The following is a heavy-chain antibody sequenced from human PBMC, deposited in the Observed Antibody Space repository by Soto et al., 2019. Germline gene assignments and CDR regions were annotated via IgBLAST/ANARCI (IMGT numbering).Heavy chain of an antibody. D-gene: IGHD3-16*02. CDR1: GGSFSGYY. CDR2: INHSRST. CDR3: ARGLKIPFGGVIQYNWFDH. V-gene: IGHV4-34*01. J-gene: IGHJ5*02. Sequence: QVQLHQWGAGLLKPSETLSLTCAVYGGSFSGYYWSWIRQPPGKGLEWIGEINHSRSTNYNPSLKSRVTISVDTSKNQCSLKLSSVTAADTAVYYCARGLKIPFGGVIQYNWFDHWGQGTMVTGSS.